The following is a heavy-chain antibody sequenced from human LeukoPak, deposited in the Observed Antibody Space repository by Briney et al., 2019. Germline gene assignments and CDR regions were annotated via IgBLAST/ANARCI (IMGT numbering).Heavy chain of an antibody. CDR3: ARDSLPVTRSGYQRSSLDY. CDR1: GYTFTSYG. J-gene: IGHJ4*02. CDR2: ISAYNGNT. V-gene: IGHV1-18*01. Sequence: ASVKVSCKASGYTFTSYGISWVRQAPGQGLEWMGWISAYNGNTNYAQKLQGRVTMTTDTSTSTAYMELRSLRSDDTAVYYCARDSLPVTRSGYQRSSLDYWGQGTLVTVSS. D-gene: IGHD3-22*01.